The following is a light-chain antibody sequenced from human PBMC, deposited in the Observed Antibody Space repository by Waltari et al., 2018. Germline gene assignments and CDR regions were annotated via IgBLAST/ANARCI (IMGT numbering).Light chain of an antibody. CDR3: QQYGISPMT. J-gene: IGKJ1*01. V-gene: IGKV3-20*01. CDR2: GAS. Sequence: ENVLTQSPGTLSLSPGERATLSCRASQSVTNNYLAWYQQKPGQAPRLLIHGASSRATGIPDRFSGSGSGTDFTLTISRLEPEDFAVYWCQQYGISPMTFGQGTKVEI. CDR1: QSVTNNY.